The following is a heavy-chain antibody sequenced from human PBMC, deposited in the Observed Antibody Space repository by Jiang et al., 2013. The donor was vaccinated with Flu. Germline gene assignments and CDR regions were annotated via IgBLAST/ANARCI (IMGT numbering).Heavy chain of an antibody. CDR3: ARSAADYDYVWGSYRYPTGYYFDY. V-gene: IGHV4-59*01. Sequence: GSGLVKPSETLSLTCTVSGGSISSYYWSWIRQPPGKGLEWIGYIYYSGSTNYNPSLKSRVTISVDTSKNQFSLKLSSVTAADTAVYYCARSAADYDYVWGSYRYPTGYYFDYWGQGTLVTVSS. CDR1: GGSISSYY. CDR2: IYYSGST. D-gene: IGHD3-16*02. J-gene: IGHJ4*02.